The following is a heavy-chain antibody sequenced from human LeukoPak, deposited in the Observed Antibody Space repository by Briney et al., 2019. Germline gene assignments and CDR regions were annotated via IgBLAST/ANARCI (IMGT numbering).Heavy chain of an antibody. V-gene: IGHV3-21*01. Sequence: GGSLRLSCAASGFTFSSYSMNWVRQAPGKGLEWVSSISSSSSYIYYADSVKGRFTISRDNAKNSLYLQMNSLSAEDTAVYYCERDTGSNGYYGWFDPWGQGTLVTVSS. CDR2: ISSSSSYI. J-gene: IGHJ5*02. D-gene: IGHD3-22*01. CDR1: GFTFSSYS. CDR3: ERDTGSNGYYGWFDP.